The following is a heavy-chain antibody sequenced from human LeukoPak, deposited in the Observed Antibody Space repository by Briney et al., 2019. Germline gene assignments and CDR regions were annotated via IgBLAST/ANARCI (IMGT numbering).Heavy chain of an antibody. CDR2: VYYSGTT. CDR3: ARHGGSLGYFDS. D-gene: IGHD3-10*01. J-gene: IGHJ4*02. Sequence: SETLSLTCSVSGGSISTYYWIWIRQTPGKGLEWIGYVYYSGTTNYNPSLKGRVTISSDTSKNQFSLNLRSVNVADTAIYYCARHGGSLGYFDSWGQGTLVTVSS. V-gene: IGHV4-59*08. CDR1: GGSISTYY.